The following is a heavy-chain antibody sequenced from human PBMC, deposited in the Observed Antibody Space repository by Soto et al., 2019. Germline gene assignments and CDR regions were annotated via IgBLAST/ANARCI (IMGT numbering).Heavy chain of an antibody. D-gene: IGHD3-10*01. Sequence: PGESLKISCQGSGYSFTRYWIGWVRQMPGKGLEWMGIIYPGDSDTRYSPSFQGQVTISADKSISTAYLQWSSLKASDTAMYYCARHGTVYGSGSYFEDCWGQGTLGNDSS. CDR2: IYPGDSDT. V-gene: IGHV5-51*01. CDR1: GYSFTRYW. CDR3: ARHGTVYGSGSYFEDC. J-gene: IGHJ4*02.